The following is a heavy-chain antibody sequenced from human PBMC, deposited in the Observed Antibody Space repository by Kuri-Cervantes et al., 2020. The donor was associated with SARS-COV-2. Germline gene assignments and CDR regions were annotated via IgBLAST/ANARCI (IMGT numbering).Heavy chain of an antibody. CDR1: GFTFSNAW. CDR3: ARGSCSSTSCYYTNWFDP. J-gene: IGHJ5*02. Sequence: GESLKISCAASGFTFSNAWMSWVRQAPGKGLEWVGRIKSKTDGGTTDYAAPVKGRFTISRDDSKNTLYLQMNSLKTEDTAVYYCARGSCSSTSCYYTNWFDPWGQGTLVPSPQ. D-gene: IGHD2-2*01. V-gene: IGHV3-15*01. CDR2: IKSKTDGGTT.